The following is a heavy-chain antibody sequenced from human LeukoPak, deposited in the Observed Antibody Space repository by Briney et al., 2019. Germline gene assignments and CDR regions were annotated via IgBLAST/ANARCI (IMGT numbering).Heavy chain of an antibody. V-gene: IGHV1-46*04. D-gene: IGHD4-23*01. CDR2: IKPSDGST. CDR1: GYTFTSYY. Sequence: ASVKVSFKTSGYTFTSYYMHWLRQAPGHGLEWVGIIKPSDGSTSYAQKLQGRVTMTRDTSTATVYMELSSLRSEDTSVYYCARHELGGHSPFDHWGQGTLVTVSS. J-gene: IGHJ4*02. CDR3: ARHELGGHSPFDH.